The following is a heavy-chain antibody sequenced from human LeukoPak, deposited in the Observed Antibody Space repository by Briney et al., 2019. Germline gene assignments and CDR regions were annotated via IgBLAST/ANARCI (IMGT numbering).Heavy chain of an antibody. CDR2: IIPIFGTA. Sequence: GASVKASCKASGGTFSSYAISWVRQAPGQGLEWMGRIIPIFGTANYAQKFQGRVTITTDESTSTAYMELSSLRSEDTAVYYCARDGEMGATPYWGQGTLVTVSS. D-gene: IGHD1-26*01. V-gene: IGHV1-69*05. J-gene: IGHJ4*02. CDR1: GGTFSSYA. CDR3: ARDGEMGATPY.